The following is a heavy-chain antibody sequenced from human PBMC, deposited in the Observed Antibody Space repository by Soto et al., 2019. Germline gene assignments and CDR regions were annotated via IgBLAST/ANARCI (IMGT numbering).Heavy chain of an antibody. Sequence: GGSLRLSCAASGFTFSSYGMHWVRQAPGKGLEWVAVISYDGSNKYYADSVKGRFTISRDNSKNTLYLQMNSLRAEDTAVYYCAKDEGIAVAGAGKYYYYGMDVWGQGTTVTVSS. D-gene: IGHD6-19*01. V-gene: IGHV3-30*18. CDR2: ISYDGSNK. CDR3: AKDEGIAVAGAGKYYYYGMDV. CDR1: GFTFSSYG. J-gene: IGHJ6*02.